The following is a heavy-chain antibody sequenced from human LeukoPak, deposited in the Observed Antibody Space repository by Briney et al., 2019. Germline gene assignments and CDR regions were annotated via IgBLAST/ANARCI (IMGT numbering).Heavy chain of an antibody. Sequence: GESLEISCKGSGYSFTSYWIGWVRQMPGKGLEWMGIIYPGDSDTRYSPSFQGQVTISADKSISTAYLQWSSLKASDTAMYYCARQEVPAASTYYFDYWGQGTLVTVSS. D-gene: IGHD2-2*01. CDR2: IYPGDSDT. CDR3: ARQEVPAASTYYFDY. V-gene: IGHV5-51*01. CDR1: GYSFTSYW. J-gene: IGHJ4*02.